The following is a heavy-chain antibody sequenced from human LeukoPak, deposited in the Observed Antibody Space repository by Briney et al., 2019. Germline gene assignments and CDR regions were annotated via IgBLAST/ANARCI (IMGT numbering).Heavy chain of an antibody. V-gene: IGHV5-51*01. Sequence: KVSCKASGYTFTNYAMNWVRQGPGQGLEWMGIIYPGDSDTRYSPSFQGQVTISADKSISTAYLQWSSLKASDTAMYYCARRRQGFAYWGQGTLVTVSS. CDR3: ARRRQGFAY. CDR2: IYPGDSDT. CDR1: GYTFTNYA. J-gene: IGHJ4*02.